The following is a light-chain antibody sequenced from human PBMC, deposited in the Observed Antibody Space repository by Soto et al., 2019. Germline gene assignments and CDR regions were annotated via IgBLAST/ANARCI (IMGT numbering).Light chain of an antibody. CDR3: SSYAGNSNYV. J-gene: IGLJ1*01. CDR1: SSDVGAYKF. V-gene: IGLV2-8*01. CDR2: DVT. Sequence: QSVLTQPPSASGSPGQSVTISCTGTSSDVGAYKFVSWYQQNPGKAPKLIIYDVTKRPTGVPDRFSGSKSGNTASLIVSGLQAEDEADYYCSSYAGNSNYVFGSGTKVTVL.